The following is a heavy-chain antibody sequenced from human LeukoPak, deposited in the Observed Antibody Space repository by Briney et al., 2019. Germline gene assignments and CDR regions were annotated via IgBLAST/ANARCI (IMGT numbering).Heavy chain of an antibody. D-gene: IGHD6-13*01. V-gene: IGHV3-49*04. Sequence: GGSLRLSCTASGFTLGDYAMSWVRQAPGKGLEWVGFIRSKAYGGTTEYAASVKGRFTISRDDSKSIAYLQMNSLKTEDTAVYYCIRGPRSSSWYFDYRGQGTLVTVSS. CDR2: IRSKAYGGTT. CDR3: IRGPRSSSWYFDY. CDR1: GFTLGDYA. J-gene: IGHJ4*02.